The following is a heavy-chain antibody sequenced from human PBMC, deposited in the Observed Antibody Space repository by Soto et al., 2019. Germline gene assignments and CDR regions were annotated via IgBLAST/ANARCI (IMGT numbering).Heavy chain of an antibody. D-gene: IGHD5-18*01. Sequence: GGSLRLSCAASGFTFSSYSMNWVRQAPGKGLEWVSSISSSSSYIYYADSVKGRFTISRDNAKNSLYLQMNSLRAEDTAVYYCARDTRGIYSYGYDAYWGQRTLVTVSS. CDR1: GFTFSSYS. J-gene: IGHJ4*02. CDR2: ISSSSSYI. CDR3: ARDTRGIYSYGYDAY. V-gene: IGHV3-21*01.